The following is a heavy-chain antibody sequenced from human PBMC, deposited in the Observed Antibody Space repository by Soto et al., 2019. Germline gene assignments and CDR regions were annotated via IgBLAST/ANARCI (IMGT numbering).Heavy chain of an antibody. CDR1: GFTFSSYG. V-gene: IGHV3-33*01. CDR2: IWYDGSNK. CDR3: ASLAYGMDV. J-gene: IGHJ6*02. Sequence: QVQLVESGGGVVQPGRSLRLSCASSGFTFSSYGMHWVRQAPGKGLEWVAVIWYDGSNKYYADSVKGRFTISRDNSKNTLYLQMNSLRAEDTAVYYCASLAYGMDVWGQGTTVTVSS.